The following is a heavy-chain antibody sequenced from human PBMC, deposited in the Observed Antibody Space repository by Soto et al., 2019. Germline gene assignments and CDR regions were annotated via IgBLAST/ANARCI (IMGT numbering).Heavy chain of an antibody. CDR3: ANNYDSSGYYYYYYGMDV. J-gene: IGHJ6*02. CDR2: ISGSGGST. CDR1: GFTFSSYA. Sequence: GGSLRLSCAASGFTFSSYAMSWVRQAPGKGLEWVSAISGSGGSTYYADSVKGRFTISRDNSKNTLYLQMNSLRAEDTAVYYCANNYDSSGYYYYYYGMDVWGQGTTVTVSS. D-gene: IGHD3-22*01. V-gene: IGHV3-23*01.